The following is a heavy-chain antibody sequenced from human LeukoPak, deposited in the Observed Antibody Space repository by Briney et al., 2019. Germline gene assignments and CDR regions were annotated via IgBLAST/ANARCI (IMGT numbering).Heavy chain of an antibody. V-gene: IGHV3-48*01. J-gene: IGHJ6*03. CDR1: GFTFSSYS. D-gene: IGHD1-14*01. Sequence: GGSLRLSCVASGFTFSSYSMNWVRQAPGEGLEWVKGRFTISRDNAKNSLYLQMNSLRAEDTAVYYCARVGPWVNPDYYYYYMDVWGKGTTVTVSS. CDR3: ARVGPWVNPDYYYYYMDV.